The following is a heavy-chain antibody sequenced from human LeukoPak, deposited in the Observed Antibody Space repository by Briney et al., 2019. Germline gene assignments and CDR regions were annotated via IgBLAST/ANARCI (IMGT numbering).Heavy chain of an antibody. V-gene: IGHV4-59*01. CDR3: ARGDQVDTAMVPYYFDY. Sequence: SETLSLTCTVSGGSISHYFWSWIRQPPGEGLEWIGYIYYSGSTNYNPSLKSRVTISVDTSKNQFSLKLSSVTAADTAVYYCARGDQVDTAMVPYYFDYWGQGTLVTVSS. J-gene: IGHJ4*02. CDR2: IYYSGST. D-gene: IGHD5-18*01. CDR1: GGSISHYF.